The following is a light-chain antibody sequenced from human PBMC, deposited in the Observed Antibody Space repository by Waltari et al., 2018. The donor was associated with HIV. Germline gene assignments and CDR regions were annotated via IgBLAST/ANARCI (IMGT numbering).Light chain of an antibody. Sequence: QSAPTQPASVSGSPGQSITISCTGTTSDVGGYNHVSWYQQHPGKAPKLIIYEVINRPSGFSNRLSGSKSGNTASLTISGLQAEDEADYYCSSYTSSSTVVFGGGTKLTVL. J-gene: IGLJ3*02. CDR3: SSYTSSSTVV. CDR1: TSDVGGYNH. V-gene: IGLV2-14*01. CDR2: EVI.